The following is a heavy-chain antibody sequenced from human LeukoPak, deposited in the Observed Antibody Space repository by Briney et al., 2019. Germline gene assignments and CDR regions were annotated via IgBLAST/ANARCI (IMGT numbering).Heavy chain of an antibody. V-gene: IGHV4-39*07. D-gene: IGHD3-10*01. Sequence: SETLSLTCAVSGDSISSSTYYWGWIRQPPGKGLEWIGSIHYSGSSYYSPSVKSRVTISVDTSKNQFSLKLTSVTAADTAVYYCARGGAYGSGSSFDYWGQGILVTVSS. J-gene: IGHJ4*02. CDR2: IHYSGSS. CDR1: GDSISSSTYY. CDR3: ARGGAYGSGSSFDY.